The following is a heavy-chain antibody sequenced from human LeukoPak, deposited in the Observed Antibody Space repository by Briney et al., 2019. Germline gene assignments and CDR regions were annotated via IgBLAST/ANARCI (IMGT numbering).Heavy chain of an antibody. V-gene: IGHV3-64*01. J-gene: IGHJ3*02. CDR1: GFTFSSHG. Sequence: GGSLRLSCVASGFTFSSHGMHWVRQAPGKGLEYVSAITSDEGSTFYANSVKGRFTISRDNSKNTVYLQMGSLRAEDLAVYYCARVAVWLGDAFDIWGQGTMVTVSS. CDR2: ITSDEGST. CDR3: ARVAVWLGDAFDI. D-gene: IGHD6-19*01.